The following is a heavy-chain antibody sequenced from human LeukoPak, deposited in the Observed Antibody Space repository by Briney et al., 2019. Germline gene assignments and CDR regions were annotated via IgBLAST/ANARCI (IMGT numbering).Heavy chain of an antibody. D-gene: IGHD3-10*01. J-gene: IGHJ1*01. V-gene: IGHV4-4*08. CDR2: VDHTGST. Sequence: SETLSLTCSVSDDSITMYYWTWIRQPPGKGLEWIGYVDHTGSTNFNPSLNGRVSISRDTTKNLFSLRLRSVTAADTAVYYCARDEGLWFGEPLEYFQHWGQGTLVTVSS. CDR1: DDSITMYY. CDR3: ARDEGLWFGEPLEYFQH.